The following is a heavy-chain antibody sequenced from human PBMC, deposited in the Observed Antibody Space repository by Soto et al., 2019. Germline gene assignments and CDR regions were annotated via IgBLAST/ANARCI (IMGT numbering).Heavy chain of an antibody. V-gene: IGHV4-59*08. J-gene: IGHJ6*02. Sequence: PSETLSLTCTVSGGSISSYYWSWIRQPPGKGLEWIGYIYYSGSTNYNPSLKSRVTISVDTSKNQFSLKLSSVTAADTAVYYCARWLQYDYYGMDVWGQGTTVTVSS. D-gene: IGHD5-12*01. CDR3: ARWLQYDYYGMDV. CDR1: GGSISSYY. CDR2: IYYSGST.